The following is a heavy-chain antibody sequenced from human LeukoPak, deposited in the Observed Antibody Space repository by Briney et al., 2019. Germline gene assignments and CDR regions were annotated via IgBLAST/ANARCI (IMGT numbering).Heavy chain of an antibody. Sequence: GGSLRLSCAASGFTFSSYAMSWVRQAPGKGLEWVSAISGSGGRTYYADSVKGRFTISRDNSKNTLYLQMNSLRAEDTAIYYCARDERLLSFLKWGQGTLVTVSS. CDR1: GFTFSSYA. J-gene: IGHJ4*02. V-gene: IGHV3-23*01. CDR2: ISGSGGRT. D-gene: IGHD3-3*01. CDR3: ARDERLLSFLK.